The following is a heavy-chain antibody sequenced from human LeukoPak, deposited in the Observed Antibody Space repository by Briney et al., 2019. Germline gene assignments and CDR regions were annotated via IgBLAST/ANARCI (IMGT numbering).Heavy chain of an antibody. J-gene: IGHJ3*02. Sequence: PGGSLRLSCAASGFTFSDYSMNWVRQPPGKGLEWIGSIYYSGSTYYNPSLKSRVTISVDTSKNQFSLKLSSVTAADTAVYYCARQTYYDFWSGCGAFDIWGQGTMVTVSS. CDR1: GFTFSDYSMN. CDR2: IYYSGST. CDR3: ARQTYYDFWSGCGAFDI. V-gene: IGHV4-39*01. D-gene: IGHD3-3*01.